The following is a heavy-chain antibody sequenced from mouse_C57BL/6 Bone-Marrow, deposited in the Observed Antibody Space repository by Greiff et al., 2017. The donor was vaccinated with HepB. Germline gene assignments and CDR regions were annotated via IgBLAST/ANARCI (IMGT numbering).Heavy chain of an antibody. CDR1: GFTFSDAW. D-gene: IGHD1-2*01. CDR3: TRTGYDQGGFAY. J-gene: IGHJ3*01. Sequence: EVKLVESGGGLVQPGGSMKLSCAASGFTFSDAWMDWVRQSPEKGLEWVAEIRNKANNHATYYAESVKGRFTISRDDSKSSVYLQMNSLRAEDTGIYYCTRTGYDQGGFAYWGQGTLVTVSA. V-gene: IGHV6-6*01. CDR2: IRNKANNHAT.